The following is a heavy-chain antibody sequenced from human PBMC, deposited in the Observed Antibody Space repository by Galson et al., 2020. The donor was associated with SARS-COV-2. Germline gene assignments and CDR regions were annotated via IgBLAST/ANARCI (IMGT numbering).Heavy chain of an antibody. Sequence: GKGLEWVANIKQDGSEKYYVDSVKGRFTISRDNAKNSLYLQMNSLRAEDTAVYYCASSAWLRGHFDYWGQGTLVTVSS. CDR3: ASSAWLRGHFDY. V-gene: IGHV3-7*01. J-gene: IGHJ4*02. CDR2: IKQDGSEK. D-gene: IGHD3-22*01.